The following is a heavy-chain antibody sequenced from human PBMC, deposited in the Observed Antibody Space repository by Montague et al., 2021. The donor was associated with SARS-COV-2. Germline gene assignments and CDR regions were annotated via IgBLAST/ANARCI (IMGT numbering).Heavy chain of an antibody. Sequence: SETLSLTCVVSDVSLSTSTWRSWVRQSPGKGLEWVGEIYLSGFTQYNPSVKSRVSISLDDSRSQFSLRLTSVTAADTAVYFCARGGLGNRGFDYWGQGTLVTVSS. CDR2: IYLSGFT. V-gene: IGHV4-4*02. J-gene: IGHJ4*02. CDR1: DVSLSTSTW. CDR3: ARGGLGNRGFDY. D-gene: IGHD3/OR15-3a*01.